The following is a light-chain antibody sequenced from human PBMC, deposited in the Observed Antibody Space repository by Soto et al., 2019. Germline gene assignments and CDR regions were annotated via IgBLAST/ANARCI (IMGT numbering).Light chain of an antibody. CDR3: KHYNSYSEA. CDR2: KAS. Sequence: DIQMTQSPSTLSGSVGDRVTITCRASQTISSWLAWYHQKPGKAPKLLIYKASTLKSGVPSRFSGSGSGTEFTLTISSLQPDDFATYYCKHYNSYSEAFGQGTKVELK. CDR1: QTISSW. J-gene: IGKJ1*01. V-gene: IGKV1-5*03.